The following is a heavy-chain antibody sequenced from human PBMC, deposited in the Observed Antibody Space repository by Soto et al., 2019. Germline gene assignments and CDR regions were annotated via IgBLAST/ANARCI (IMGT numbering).Heavy chain of an antibody. D-gene: IGHD3-10*01. V-gene: IGHV4-31*03. J-gene: IGHJ4*02. Sequence: QVQLQESGPGLVKPSQTLSLTCIVSGGSISSGGYYWSWIRQHPGKGLEWIGYISYCGATYYNPSLKSRITISVDTSKTQFSLKLRSVTAADTAIYYCARDSHYYGSGNFDSWGQGTLVTVSS. CDR1: GGSISSGGYY. CDR3: ARDSHYYGSGNFDS. CDR2: ISYCGAT.